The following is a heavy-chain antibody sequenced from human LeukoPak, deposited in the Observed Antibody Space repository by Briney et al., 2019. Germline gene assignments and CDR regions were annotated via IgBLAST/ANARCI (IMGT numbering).Heavy chain of an antibody. CDR1: GFTFSSYW. Sequence: GGSLRLSCAASGFTFSSYWMNWVRQAPGKGLEWVANIKEDGSEKYYVDSVKGRFTISRDSAKNSLSLQMNSLRAEDTAIYYCVKGHGDWGQGTLVTVSS. J-gene: IGHJ4*02. V-gene: IGHV3-7*01. CDR2: IKEDGSEK. CDR3: VKGHGD.